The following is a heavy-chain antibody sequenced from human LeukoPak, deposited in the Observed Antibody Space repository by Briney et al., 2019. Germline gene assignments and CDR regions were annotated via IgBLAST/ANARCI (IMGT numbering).Heavy chain of an antibody. V-gene: IGHV4-34*01. CDR3: ARGLRNAFDI. J-gene: IGHJ3*02. CDR1: GGSFSGYY. Sequence: SETLSLTCAVYGGSFSGYYLSWIRQPPGKGLEWIGEINHSGSTNYNPSLKSRVTISVDTSKNQFSLKLSSVTAVDTAVYYCARGLRNAFDIWGQGTMVTVSS. CDR2: INHSGST.